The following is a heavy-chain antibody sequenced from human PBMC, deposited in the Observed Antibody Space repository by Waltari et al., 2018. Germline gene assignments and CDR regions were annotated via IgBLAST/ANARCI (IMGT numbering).Heavy chain of an antibody. V-gene: IGHV4-34*01. D-gene: IGHD1-26*01. J-gene: IGHJ6*02. Sequence: QVQLQQWGAGLLKPQETVSLTCDVYGGSFNTYSWAWIRQPPEKGLEWSGEIHYSGDANYTPPLKSRVTISVDTSKNRFSLKLNSVTAADTAVYYCAGGTIGSGSYYDGGMDVWGQGTTVTVSS. CDR2: IHYSGDA. CDR1: GGSFNTYS. CDR3: AGGTIGSGSYYDGGMDV.